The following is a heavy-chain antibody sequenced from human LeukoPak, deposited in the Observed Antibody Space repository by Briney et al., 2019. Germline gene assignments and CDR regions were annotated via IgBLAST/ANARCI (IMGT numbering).Heavy chain of an antibody. CDR2: IVPILGIS. V-gene: IGHV1-69*04. J-gene: IGHJ3*01. D-gene: IGHD5-18*01. Sequence: GSSVKVSCKASGATVNNYAISWVRQAPGQRLEWMGRIVPILGISNYAQECQGRLIITEDKATSSAYMEKSSLRCEDTAVYYCARDQGDNSYGYYAIWYAFDVWGQGTMVTVSS. CDR3: ARDQGDNSYGYYAIWYAFDV. CDR1: GATVNNYA.